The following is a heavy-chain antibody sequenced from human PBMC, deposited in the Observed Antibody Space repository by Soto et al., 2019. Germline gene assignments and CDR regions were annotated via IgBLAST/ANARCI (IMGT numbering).Heavy chain of an antibody. D-gene: IGHD2-2*02. Sequence: QVQLVQSGAEVKKPGSSVKVSCKASGGTFSSYAISWVRQAPGQGLEWMGGIIPIFGTATYAQKFQGRVTITADESTSTAYMELSSLRSEDTAVYYCARGYCSSTSCYTTLYYYYGMDVWGQGTTVTVSS. CDR1: GGTFSSYA. J-gene: IGHJ6*02. CDR3: ARGYCSSTSCYTTLYYYYGMDV. V-gene: IGHV1-69*01. CDR2: IIPIFGTA.